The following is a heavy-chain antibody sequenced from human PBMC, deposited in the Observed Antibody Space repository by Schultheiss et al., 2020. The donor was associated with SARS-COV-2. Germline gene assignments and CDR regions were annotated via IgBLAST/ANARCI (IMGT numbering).Heavy chain of an antibody. CDR2: IYYSGST. CDR3: ARGPIGAAGNWDFDY. D-gene: IGHD6-13*01. V-gene: IGHV4-59*08. CDR1: GGSMSSYY. Sequence: SETLSLTCTVSGGSMSSYYWSWIRQPPGKGLEWIGYIYYSGSTNYNPSLKSRVTISLDTSKNQFSLKLSSVTAADTAVYYCARGPIGAAGNWDFDYWGQGTQVTVSS. J-gene: IGHJ4*02.